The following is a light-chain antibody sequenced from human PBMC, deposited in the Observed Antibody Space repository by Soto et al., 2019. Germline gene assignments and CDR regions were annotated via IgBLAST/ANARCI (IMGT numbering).Light chain of an antibody. CDR3: TSYATYSTLV. CDR2: EVS. Sequence: ALTQPASVSGSPGQSITIACTGTSNDVGDYNYVSWYQHHPGKAPKLLIFEVSNRPSGVSYRFSGSKFGNTASLTISGLQAEDEADYFCTSYATYSTLVFGGGTK. V-gene: IGLV2-14*01. J-gene: IGLJ2*01. CDR1: SNDVGDYNY.